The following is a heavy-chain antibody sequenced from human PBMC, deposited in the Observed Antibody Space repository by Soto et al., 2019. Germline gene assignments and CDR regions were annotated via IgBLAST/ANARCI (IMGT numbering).Heavy chain of an antibody. CDR2: IRGSDGST. D-gene: IGHD3-9*01. J-gene: IGHJ4*02. CDR1: GFSISNYG. Sequence: EVQMLESGGGLVKPGRSLRLSCVVSGFSISNYGMTWVRQAPGKGLEWVSTIRGSDGSTYYPDSVKGRVSISRDNSKNTLSLPMHTLRAEDTATYYCAKDVNYDMLAGYYYYWGQGTLVTVSS. V-gene: IGHV3-23*01. CDR3: AKDVNYDMLAGYYYY.